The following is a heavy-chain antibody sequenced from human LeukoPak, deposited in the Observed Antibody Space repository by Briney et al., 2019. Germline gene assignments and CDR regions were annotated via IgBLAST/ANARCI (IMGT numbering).Heavy chain of an antibody. Sequence: SETLSLTCTVSGGSISSYYWSWIRQPPGKGLEWIGDIYYSGSTNYNPSLKSRVTMSVDTSKNQFSRKLSSVTAADTAVYYCARRTTVTYKDAFDIWGQGTMVTVSS. CDR2: IYYSGST. V-gene: IGHV4-59*12. J-gene: IGHJ3*02. CDR1: GGSISSYY. CDR3: ARRTTVTYKDAFDI. D-gene: IGHD4-17*01.